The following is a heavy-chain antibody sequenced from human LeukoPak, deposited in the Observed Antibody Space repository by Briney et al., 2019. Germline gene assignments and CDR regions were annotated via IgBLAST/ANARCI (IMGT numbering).Heavy chain of an antibody. Sequence: GASVKLSCKASGSTFTSYGISWVRQAPGQGLEWMGWISAYNGNTNYAQKLQGRVTMTTDTSTSTAYMELRSLRSDDTAVYYCTRERPDYGGTGYNWSDPWGQGTLVTVSS. CDR2: ISAYNGNT. J-gene: IGHJ5*02. D-gene: IGHD4-23*01. CDR1: GSTFTSYG. V-gene: IGHV1-18*01. CDR3: TRERPDYGGTGYNWSDP.